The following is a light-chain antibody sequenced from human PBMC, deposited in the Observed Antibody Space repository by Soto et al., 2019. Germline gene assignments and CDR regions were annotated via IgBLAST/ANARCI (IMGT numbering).Light chain of an antibody. J-gene: IGKJ5*01. CDR1: QSVSSSY. Sequence: EIVLTQSPGTLSLSPGERATLSCRASQSVSSSYLAWYQRKPGPVPRLLIYGASIRATGIPARFSGSGSGTEFTLTISSLQSEDFAVYYCQQYNNWPPITFRHGILLKVK. CDR2: GAS. CDR3: QQYNNWPPIT. V-gene: IGKV3-15*01.